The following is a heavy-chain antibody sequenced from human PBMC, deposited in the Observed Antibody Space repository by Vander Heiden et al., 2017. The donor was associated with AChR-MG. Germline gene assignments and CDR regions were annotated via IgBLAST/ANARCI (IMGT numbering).Heavy chain of an antibody. Sequence: QVQLVESGGGVVQPGRSLRLSCAAPGFTFSSYAMHWVRQAPGKGLEWVAVISYDGSNKYYADSVKGRFTISRDNSKNTLYLQMNSLRAEDTAVYYCVCGSSGTVDYWGQGTLVTVSS. J-gene: IGHJ4*02. V-gene: IGHV3-30-3*01. CDR2: ISYDGSNK. D-gene: IGHD6-13*01. CDR1: GFTFSSYA. CDR3: VCGSSGTVDY.